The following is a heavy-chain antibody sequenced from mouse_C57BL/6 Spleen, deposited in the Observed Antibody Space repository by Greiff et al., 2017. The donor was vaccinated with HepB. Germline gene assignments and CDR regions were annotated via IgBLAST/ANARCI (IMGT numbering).Heavy chain of an antibody. V-gene: IGHV1-15*01. CDR1: GYTFTDYE. D-gene: IGHD1-1*01. J-gene: IGHJ3*01. Sequence: VKLVESGAELVRPGASVTLSCKASGYTFTDYEMHWVKQTPVHGLEWIGAIDPETGGTAYNQKFKGKAILTADKSSSTAYMELRSLTSEDSAVYYCTRQGYGPWFAYCGQGTLVTVSA. CDR3: TRQGYGPWFAY. CDR2: IDPETGGT.